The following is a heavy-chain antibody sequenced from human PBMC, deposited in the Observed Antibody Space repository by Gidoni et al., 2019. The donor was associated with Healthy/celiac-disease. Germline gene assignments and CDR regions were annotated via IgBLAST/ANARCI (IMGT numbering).Heavy chain of an antibody. V-gene: IGHV3-7*03. J-gene: IGHJ4*02. Sequence: EVQLVESGGGLVQPGGSLRLSCAASGFTFSSYWMSWVRQAPGKGLEWVANIKQDGSEKYYVDSVKGRFTISRDNAKNSLYLQMNSLRAEDTAVYYCASATRFGELPGWGQGTLVTVSS. CDR1: GFTFSSYW. CDR3: ASATRFGELPG. CDR2: IKQDGSEK. D-gene: IGHD3-10*01.